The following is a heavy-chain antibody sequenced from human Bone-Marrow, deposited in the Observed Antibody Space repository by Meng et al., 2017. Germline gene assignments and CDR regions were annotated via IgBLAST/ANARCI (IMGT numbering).Heavy chain of an antibody. J-gene: IGHJ4*01. D-gene: IGHD6-13*01. V-gene: IGHV1-2*02. Sequence: AAVQSSCVAWVDTFTGDGMHWVRQARGQGLEWMGWINPNSGGTNYAQKFQGRVTMTGDTSISTAYMELSGLRSEDTAMYYCARDEDISAAGKLFGDYWGHGCRVTVSS. CDR3: ARDEDISAAGKLFGDY. CDR1: VDTFTGDG. CDR2: INPNSGGT.